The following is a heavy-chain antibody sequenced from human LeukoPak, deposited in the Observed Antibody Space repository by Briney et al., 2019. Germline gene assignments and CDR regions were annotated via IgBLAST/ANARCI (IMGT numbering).Heavy chain of an antibody. CDR2: ISAYNGNT. D-gene: IGHD3-22*01. CDR1: GYTFTSYG. J-gene: IGHJ3*02. V-gene: IGHV1-18*01. Sequence: GASVKVSCKASGYTFTSYGISWVRQAPGQGLEWMGWISAYNGNTNYAQKLQGRVTMTTDTSTSTAYMELRSLRSDDTAVYYCARDGTYYYDSSGHAFDIWGQGTMVTVSS. CDR3: ARDGTYYYDSSGHAFDI.